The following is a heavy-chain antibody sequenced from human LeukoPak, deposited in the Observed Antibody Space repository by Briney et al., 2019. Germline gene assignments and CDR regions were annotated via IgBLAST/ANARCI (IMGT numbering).Heavy chain of an antibody. CDR2: IYYSGST. CDR1: GGSISSNY. Sequence: SETLSLTCTVSGGSISSNYWSWIRQPPGKGLEWIGYIYYSGSTNYNPSLKSRVTVSVDTSKNQSSLKLNSVTAADTAVYYCARSLSSAWYAYDYWGQGTLVTVSS. CDR3: ARSLSSAWYAYDY. J-gene: IGHJ4*02. V-gene: IGHV4-59*01. D-gene: IGHD6-19*01.